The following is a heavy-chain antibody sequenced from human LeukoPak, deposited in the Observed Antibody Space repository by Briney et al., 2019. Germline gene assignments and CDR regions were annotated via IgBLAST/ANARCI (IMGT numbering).Heavy chain of an antibody. CDR3: ARGRRTGYPYYFEY. J-gene: IGHJ4*02. CDR1: GYTFTSYD. D-gene: IGHD5-12*01. CDR2: MNPNSGST. V-gene: IGHV1-8*03. Sequence: ASVKVSCKASGYTFTSYDINWVRQATGQGLEWMGWMNPNSGSTGYAQKFQGRVTITRNTSISTAYMELSGLRSEDTAVYYCARGRRTGYPYYFEYWGQGTLVTVSS.